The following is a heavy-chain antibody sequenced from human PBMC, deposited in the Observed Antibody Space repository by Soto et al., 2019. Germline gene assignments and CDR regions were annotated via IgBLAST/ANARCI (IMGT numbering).Heavy chain of an antibody. CDR2: IIPIFGTA. D-gene: IGHD4-17*01. V-gene: IGHV1-69*06. CDR3: ARLRGDYDSDY. CDR1: GGTFSSYA. J-gene: IGHJ4*02. Sequence: ASVKVSCKASGGTFSSYAISWVRQAPGQGLEWMGGIIPIFGTANYAQKFQGRVTITADKSTSTAYMELSSLRSEDTAVYYCARLRGDYDSDYWGQGTLVTVSS.